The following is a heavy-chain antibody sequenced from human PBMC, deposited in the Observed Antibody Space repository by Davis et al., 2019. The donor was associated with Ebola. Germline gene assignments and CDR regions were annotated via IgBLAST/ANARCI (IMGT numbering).Heavy chain of an antibody. D-gene: IGHD2-8*02. V-gene: IGHV1-18*01. CDR3: AREGDCTGGVCYRGDYYYYYGMDV. Sequence: ASVKVSCKASGYTFTSHGISWVRQAPGQGLEWMGWISAYNGNTNYAQKLQGRVTMTTDTSTSTAYMELRSLRSDDTAVYYCAREGDCTGGVCYRGDYYYYYGMDVWGQGTTVTVSS. CDR2: ISAYNGNT. J-gene: IGHJ6*02. CDR1: GYTFTSHG.